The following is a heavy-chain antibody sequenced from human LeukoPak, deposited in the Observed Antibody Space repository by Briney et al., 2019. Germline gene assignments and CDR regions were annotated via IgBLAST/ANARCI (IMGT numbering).Heavy chain of an antibody. V-gene: IGHV5-51*01. CDR2: IYPHDSDT. D-gene: IGHD6-6*01. CDR3: ARLHSSSSGPADY. J-gene: IGHJ4*02. CDR1: PYSFTTYW. Sequence: GESLKISCRGSPYSFTTYWIVWVRQMPGKGLEWMGIIYPHDSDTRYSPSFLGQVTISADRSINTAYLQWTSLKASDTAIYYCARLHSSSSGPADYWGQGTLVSVSS.